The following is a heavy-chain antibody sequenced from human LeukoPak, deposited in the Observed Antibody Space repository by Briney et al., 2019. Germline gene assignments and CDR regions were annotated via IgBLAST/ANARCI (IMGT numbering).Heavy chain of an antibody. CDR1: GGSITSYY. D-gene: IGHD3-10*01. V-gene: IGHV4-4*07. Sequence: SETLSLTCTVSGGSITSYYWSWIRQPAGKGLEWIGRIYFSGSTDYNPSLKSRVTMSVDSSKTQFSLKLSSVTAADTAIYYCARDSGTTGEVKFDPWAREPWSPSPQ. CDR2: IYFSGST. CDR3: ARDSGTTGEVKFDP. J-gene: IGHJ5*02.